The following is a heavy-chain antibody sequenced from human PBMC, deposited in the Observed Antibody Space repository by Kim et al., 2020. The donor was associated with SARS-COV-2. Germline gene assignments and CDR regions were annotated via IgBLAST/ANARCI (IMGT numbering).Heavy chain of an antibody. D-gene: IGHD2-2*01. V-gene: IGHV3-53*05. Sequence: GRAHYADSVKGRLTTSRDNSKNTLYLQMNRLRVEDTAVYYCVRDRGFYVVWGQGNLVSVSS. CDR2: GRA. CDR3: VRDRGFYVV. J-gene: IGHJ4*02.